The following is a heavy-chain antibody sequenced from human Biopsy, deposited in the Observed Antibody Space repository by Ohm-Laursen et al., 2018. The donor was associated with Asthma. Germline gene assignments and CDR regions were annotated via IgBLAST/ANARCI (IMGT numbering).Heavy chain of an antibody. V-gene: IGHV3-9*01. CDR3: AKDRDYDILTGPPGFDY. Sequence: SLRLSCAASGFTFDDYAMHWVRQAPGKGLEWVSGISWNSGSIGYADSVKGRFTISRDNSKNTLYLQMNSLRAEDTAVYYCAKDRDYDILTGPPGFDYWGQGTLVTVSS. D-gene: IGHD3-9*01. J-gene: IGHJ4*02. CDR2: ISWNSGSI. CDR1: GFTFDDYA.